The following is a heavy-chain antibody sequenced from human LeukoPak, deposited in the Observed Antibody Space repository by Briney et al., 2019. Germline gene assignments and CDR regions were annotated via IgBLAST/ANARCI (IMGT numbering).Heavy chain of an antibody. D-gene: IGHD3-9*01. J-gene: IGHJ6*03. CDR1: GGTFSSYG. V-gene: IGHV1-69*05. CDR3: AREGPSYDVSTGYSNPYYYFYMDV. Sequence: GASVKVSCKASGGTFSSYGISWVRQAPGQGLEWVGGIIPIFGATKYAQRFQGRVTITTDESTSTAYMELRSLRSEDTAVYYCAREGPSYDVSTGYSNPYYYFYMDVWGEGTTVTVSS. CDR2: IIPIFGAT.